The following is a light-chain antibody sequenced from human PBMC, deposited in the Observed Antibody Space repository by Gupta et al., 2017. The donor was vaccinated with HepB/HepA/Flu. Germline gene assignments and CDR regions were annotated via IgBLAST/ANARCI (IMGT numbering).Light chain of an antibody. V-gene: IGLV3-21*03. CDR2: DDS. Sequence: SYVLTQPPSVSVAPGKTARIICRGDSVGSESVHWYQQKPGQAPVLVVYDDSERPSGFPERFSGSNSGNTATLIISRVEAGDEADYYCQVWYTTSGVFGGGTRLTVL. J-gene: IGLJ3*02. CDR1: SVGSES. CDR3: QVWYTTSGV.